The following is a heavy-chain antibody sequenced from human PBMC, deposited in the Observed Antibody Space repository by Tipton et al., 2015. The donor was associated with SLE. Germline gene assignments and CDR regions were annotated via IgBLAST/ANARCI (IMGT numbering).Heavy chain of an antibody. CDR2: IDHSRST. CDR1: GGSFSVPY. Sequence: TLSLTCAVYGGSFSVPYWSWSWIRQPPGKGLEWIGEIDHSRSTNYNPSLKSRVTISRDTSKNQFSLRLSSVTAADTAVYYCARQEGGSGSYYNPVVDGWGQGTLVTVAS. D-gene: IGHD3-10*01. J-gene: IGHJ4*02. V-gene: IGHV4-34*01. CDR3: ARQEGGSGSYYNPVVDG.